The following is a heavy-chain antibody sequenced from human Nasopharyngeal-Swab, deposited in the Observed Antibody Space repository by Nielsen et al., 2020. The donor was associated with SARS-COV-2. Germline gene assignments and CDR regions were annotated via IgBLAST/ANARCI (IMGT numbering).Heavy chain of an antibody. V-gene: IGHV4-31*02. CDR2: IYYSGST. CDR3: ARGGYGSGSYHFDY. D-gene: IGHD3-10*01. Sequence: WIRQPPGKGLEWIGYIYYSGSTYYNPSLKSRVTISVDTSKNQFSLKLSSVTAADTAVCYCARGGYGSGSYHFDYWGQGTLVTVSS. J-gene: IGHJ4*02.